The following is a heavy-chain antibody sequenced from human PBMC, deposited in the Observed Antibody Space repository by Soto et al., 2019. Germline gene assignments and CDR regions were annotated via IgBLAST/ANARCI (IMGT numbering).Heavy chain of an antibody. Sequence: GASVKVSCKASGYTFTSYYMHWVRQAPGQGLEWMGIINPSGGSTSYAQKFQGRVTMTRDTSTSTVYMELSSLRSEDTAVYYCARGYDILTGTSPHLFDPWGQGTLVTVSS. CDR3: ARGYDILTGTSPHLFDP. D-gene: IGHD3-9*01. CDR1: GYTFTSYY. V-gene: IGHV1-46*03. J-gene: IGHJ5*02. CDR2: INPSGGST.